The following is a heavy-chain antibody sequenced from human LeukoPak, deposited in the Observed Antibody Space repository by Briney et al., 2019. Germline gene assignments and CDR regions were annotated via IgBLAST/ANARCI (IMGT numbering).Heavy chain of an antibody. Sequence: GGSLRLSCAASGFTFSSYWMNWVRQAPGKGLVWVSRIASDGSSTSYADSVKGRFTISRDNSKNTLYLQMNSLRAEDTAVYYCAKAIYSSSRMDVWGQGTTVTVSS. V-gene: IGHV3-74*01. D-gene: IGHD6-13*01. CDR3: AKAIYSSSRMDV. CDR2: IASDGSST. CDR1: GFTFSSYW. J-gene: IGHJ6*02.